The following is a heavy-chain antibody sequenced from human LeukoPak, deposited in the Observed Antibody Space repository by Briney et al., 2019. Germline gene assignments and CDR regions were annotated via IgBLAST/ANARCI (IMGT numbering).Heavy chain of an antibody. Sequence: ASVKVSCKASGYIFTSYGISWVRQAPGQGLEWMGWISAYNGNTDYAQKLQGRVIMTTDTSTSTAYMELRSLRSDDTAVYYCARSRCSSTSCYFYLSYWGQGTLVTVSS. CDR2: ISAYNGNT. CDR1: GYIFTSYG. J-gene: IGHJ4*02. V-gene: IGHV1-18*01. D-gene: IGHD2-2*01. CDR3: ARSRCSSTSCYFYLSY.